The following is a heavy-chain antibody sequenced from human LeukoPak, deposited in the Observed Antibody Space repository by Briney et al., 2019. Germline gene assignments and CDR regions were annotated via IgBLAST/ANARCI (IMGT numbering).Heavy chain of an antibody. CDR1: GYTFTDYA. CDR2: INTNTGNP. D-gene: IGHD5-18*01. CDR3: ARGYSHDREGAFDI. V-gene: IGHV7-4-1*02. J-gene: IGHJ3*02. Sequence: ASVKVSCKASGYTFTDYAMNWVRQAPGQGLEWMGWINTNTGNPTYAQGFTGRFVFSLDSSVSTAYLQISSLKAEDTAVYYCARGYSHDREGAFDIWGQGTMVIVSS.